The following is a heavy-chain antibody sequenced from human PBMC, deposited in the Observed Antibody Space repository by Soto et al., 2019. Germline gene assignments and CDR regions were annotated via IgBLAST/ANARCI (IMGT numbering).Heavy chain of an antibody. Sequence: QVQLQQWGAGLLKPSETLSLTCAVYGGSFSGYQWTWIRQTPEMGLEWIGEINDSGNINYNPSLQSRVTIVVDTAKKQISLRLSSVTAADTAVYYCARGLILWFGELSRRGGYYYYMDVWGKGTTVTVSS. CDR1: GGSFSGYQ. V-gene: IGHV4-34*02. CDR3: ARGLILWFGELSRRGGYYYYMDV. J-gene: IGHJ6*03. CDR2: INDSGNI. D-gene: IGHD3-10*01.